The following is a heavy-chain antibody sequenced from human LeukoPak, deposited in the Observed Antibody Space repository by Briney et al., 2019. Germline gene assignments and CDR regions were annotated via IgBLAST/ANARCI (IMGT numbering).Heavy chain of an antibody. CDR1: GESFSGYY. CDR3: ARHRIAVRFDP. V-gene: IGHV4-34*01. Sequence: PSETLSLTCAVYGESFSGYYWSCTRQPPGKGLEWIGKINHSGSTNYNPSLKSRVTISVDTSKNQFSLKLSSVTAADTAVYYCARHRIAVRFDPWGQGTLVTVSS. J-gene: IGHJ5*02. CDR2: INHSGST. D-gene: IGHD6-19*01.